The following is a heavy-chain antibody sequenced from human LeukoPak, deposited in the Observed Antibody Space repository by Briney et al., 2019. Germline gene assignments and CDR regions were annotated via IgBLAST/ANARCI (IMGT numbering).Heavy chain of an antibody. J-gene: IGHJ6*03. V-gene: IGHV3-33*01. Sequence: PGGSLRLSCAASGFTFRSYGMHWVRLAPGEGLEWVAVIWYDGSNKNYANSVRGRFTISRDNSKNTLYLQMNSLRAEDTAVYYCARDRAAAMEYYYMDVRGKGTTVTVSS. CDR2: IWYDGSNK. D-gene: IGHD2-2*01. CDR3: ARDRAAAMEYYYMDV. CDR1: GFTFRSYG.